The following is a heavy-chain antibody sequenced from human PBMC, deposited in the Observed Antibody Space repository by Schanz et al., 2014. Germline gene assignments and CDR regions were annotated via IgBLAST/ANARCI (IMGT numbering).Heavy chain of an antibody. D-gene: IGHD6-19*01. J-gene: IGHJ4*02. CDR2: INTNTGNP. V-gene: IGHV7-4-1*02. CDR3: TTETIAMAGTFSI. Sequence: QVQLVQSGSELKKPGASVKVSCKASGYTFTDYTMNWVRQAPGQGLEWVGWINTNTGNPTYAQGFTGRFVFSLDTSVSTAYLQISSLKAEDTAAYYCTTETIAMAGTFSIWGQGTLVTVSS. CDR1: GYTFTDYT.